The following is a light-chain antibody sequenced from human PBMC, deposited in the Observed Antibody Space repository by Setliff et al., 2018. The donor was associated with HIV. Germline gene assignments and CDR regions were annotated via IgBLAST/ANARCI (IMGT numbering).Light chain of an antibody. V-gene: IGLV2-23*02. CDR1: SSYVGSYNL. CDR3: CSYAGSSTYV. CDR2: EVS. Sequence: QSALAQPASVSGSPGQSITISCTGTSSYVGSYNLVSWYQQHPGKATKLMIYEVSKRPSGVSNRFSGSKSGNTASLTISGLQAEDEADYYCCSYAGSSTYVFGTGTKV. J-gene: IGLJ1*01.